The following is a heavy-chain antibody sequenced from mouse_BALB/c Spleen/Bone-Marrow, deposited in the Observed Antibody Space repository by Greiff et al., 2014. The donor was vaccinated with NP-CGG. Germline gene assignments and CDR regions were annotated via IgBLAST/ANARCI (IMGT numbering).Heavy chain of an antibody. CDR2: ILPGSGST. CDR1: GYTFSSYW. J-gene: IGHJ3*01. V-gene: IGHV1-9*01. CDR3: ARWVPYWEFAY. Sequence: VQLQQSGAEVMKPGASVKISCKATGYTFSSYWIEWVKQRPGHGLEWIGEILPGSGSTNYNEKFKGKATFTADTSSNTAYMQLSSLTSEDSAVYYCARWVPYWEFAYWGQGTLVTVSA. D-gene: IGHD4-1*01.